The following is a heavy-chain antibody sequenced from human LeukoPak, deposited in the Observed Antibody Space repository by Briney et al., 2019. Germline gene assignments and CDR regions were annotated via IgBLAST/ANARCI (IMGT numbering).Heavy chain of an antibody. D-gene: IGHD3-22*01. CDR2: INHSGST. J-gene: IGHJ4*02. Sequence: SETLSLTCAVYGGSFSGYYWSWIRQPPGKGLEWIGEINHSGSTNYNPSLKSRVTISVDTSKNQFSLKLSSVTAADTAVYYRARHHYYDSSGYYYYFDYWGQGTLVTVSS. CDR3: ARHHYYDSSGYYYYFDY. V-gene: IGHV4-34*01. CDR1: GGSFSGYY.